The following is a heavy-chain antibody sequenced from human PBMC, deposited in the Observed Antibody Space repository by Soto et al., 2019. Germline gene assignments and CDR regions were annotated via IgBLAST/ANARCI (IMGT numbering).Heavy chain of an antibody. J-gene: IGHJ4*02. D-gene: IGHD1-20*01. CDR2: ISGSGGST. Sequence: GGSLRLSCAASGFTFSSYAMSWVRQAPGKGLEWVSTISGSGGSTYYADSVKGRFTISRDNSKNTLYLQMNSLRAEDTAVYDCAKISYNWRPLVYFDYWGQGTLVTVSS. CDR3: AKISYNWRPLVYFDY. CDR1: GFTFSSYA. V-gene: IGHV3-23*01.